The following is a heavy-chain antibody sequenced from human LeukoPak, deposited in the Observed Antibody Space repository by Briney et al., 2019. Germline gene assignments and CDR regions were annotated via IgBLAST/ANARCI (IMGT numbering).Heavy chain of an antibody. Sequence: PGGSLRLSRAASGLTFSSYAMSWVRQAPGKGLEWVSAISGSGGSTYYADSVKGRFTISRDNSKNTLYLQMNSLRAEDTAVYYCAKRTSVLRFLECAFDPWGQGTLVTVSS. D-gene: IGHD3-3*01. V-gene: IGHV3-23*01. CDR1: GLTFSSYA. J-gene: IGHJ5*02. CDR2: ISGSGGST. CDR3: AKRTSVLRFLECAFDP.